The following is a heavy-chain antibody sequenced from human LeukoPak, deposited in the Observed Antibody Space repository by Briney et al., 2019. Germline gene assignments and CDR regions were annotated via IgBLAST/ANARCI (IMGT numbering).Heavy chain of an antibody. V-gene: IGHV4-38-2*02. Sequence: PSETLSLTCTVSGYSISSGYYWGWIRQPPGKALEWIGSIYHSGSTYYNPSLKSRVTISVDTSKNQFSLKLSPVTAADTAVYYCAGIIVGATSYDYWGQGTLVTVSS. CDR2: IYHSGST. J-gene: IGHJ4*02. D-gene: IGHD1-26*01. CDR3: AGIIVGATSYDY. CDR1: GYSISSGYY.